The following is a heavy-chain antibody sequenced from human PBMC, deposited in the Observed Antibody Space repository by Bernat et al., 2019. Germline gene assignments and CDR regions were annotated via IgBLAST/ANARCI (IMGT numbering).Heavy chain of an antibody. CDR2: ISSSGSTI. Sequence: EVQLVESGGGLVQPGGSLRLSCAASGFTFSSYEMNWVRQAPGKGLEWVSYISSSGSTIYYADSVKGGFTISRDNAKNSLYLQMNSLRAEDTAVYYCARQPYYDFWGGWERYYYYYYGMDVWGQGTTVTVSS. V-gene: IGHV3-48*03. D-gene: IGHD3-3*01. CDR3: ARQPYYDFWGGWERYYYYYYGMDV. CDR1: GFTFSSYE. J-gene: IGHJ6*02.